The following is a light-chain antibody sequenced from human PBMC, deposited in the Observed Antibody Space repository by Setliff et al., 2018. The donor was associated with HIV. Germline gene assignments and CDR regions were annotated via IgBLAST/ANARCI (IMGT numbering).Light chain of an antibody. CDR3: SSYTSSGTYV. J-gene: IGLJ1*01. Sequence: QSALTQPASVSGSPGQSITISCTGTSGDVGGYNYVSWYQQHPGKAPKLMIYEVSNRPSGVSNRFSGSKSGNTASLTISGLQAEDEADYYCSSYTSSGTYVFGTGTKVTVL. CDR1: SGDVGGYNY. V-gene: IGLV2-14*01. CDR2: EVS.